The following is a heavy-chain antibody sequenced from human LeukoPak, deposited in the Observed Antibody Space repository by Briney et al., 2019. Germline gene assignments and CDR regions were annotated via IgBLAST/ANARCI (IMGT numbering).Heavy chain of an antibody. CDR1: GYTFADYF. D-gene: IGHD1-26*01. J-gene: IGHJ4*02. V-gene: IGHV1-2*06. CDR3: ARDVSSTPNWEFDY. CDR2: INANSGGT. Sequence: SVKVSCKTSGYTFADYFIHWVRQAPGQGLEWMGRINANSGGTEYQQKFQGRVTMTRDTSISTAYVEVNWLISDDTAIYYCARDVSSTPNWEFDYWGPGTLVTVSS.